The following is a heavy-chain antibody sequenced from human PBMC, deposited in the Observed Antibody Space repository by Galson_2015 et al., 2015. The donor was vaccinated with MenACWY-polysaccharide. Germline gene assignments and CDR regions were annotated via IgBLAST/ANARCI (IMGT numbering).Heavy chain of an antibody. Sequence: LRLSCAASGFTFSHYAMNWVRQAPGEGLEWVSSIGGSGTTYYADSVKGRFTISRDNSKNMVYLQMSSLRAEDTAIYYCAKANSGGICTSGWACWFDPWGQGSLVIVSS. CDR1: GFTFSHYA. V-gene: IGHV3-23*01. CDR2: IGGSGTT. J-gene: IGHJ5*02. D-gene: IGHD2-15*01. CDR3: AKANSGGICTSGWACWFDP.